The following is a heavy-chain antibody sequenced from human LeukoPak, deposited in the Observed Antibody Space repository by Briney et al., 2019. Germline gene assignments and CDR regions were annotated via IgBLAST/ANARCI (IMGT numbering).Heavy chain of an antibody. CDR2: IHDDGRT. Sequence: SETLSLTCSVSGGSMSDSITWGWVRQPPGKGLEWLANIHDDGRTAPNPSLRSRLTISQDRSKSQFSLKVSSVTAADTAFYYCAKVLTAAGLDLWGQGILVTVSS. CDR3: AKVLTAAGLDL. CDR1: GGSMSDSIT. J-gene: IGHJ5*02. V-gene: IGHV4/OR15-8*01. D-gene: IGHD6-25*01.